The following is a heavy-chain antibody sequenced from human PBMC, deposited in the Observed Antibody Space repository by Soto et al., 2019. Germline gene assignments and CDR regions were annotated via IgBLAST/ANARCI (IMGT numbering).Heavy chain of an antibody. D-gene: IGHD3-10*01. Sequence: QVQLVESGGGVVQPGRSLRLSCAASGFTFSSYAMHWVRQAPGKGLEWVAVISYDGSNKYYADSVKGRFTISRDNSKNTLYRQMNSLRAEDTAVYYCARPAFGELLSWFDPWGQGTLVTVSS. V-gene: IGHV3-30-3*01. CDR2: ISYDGSNK. J-gene: IGHJ5*02. CDR3: ARPAFGELLSWFDP. CDR1: GFTFSSYA.